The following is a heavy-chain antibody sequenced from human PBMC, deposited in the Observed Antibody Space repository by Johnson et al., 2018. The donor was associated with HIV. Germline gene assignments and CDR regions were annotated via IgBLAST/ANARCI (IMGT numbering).Heavy chain of an antibody. J-gene: IGHJ3*02. V-gene: IGHV3-30*02. CDR1: GFTFSSYG. CDR2: IRYDGSNK. Sequence: QVRLVESGGGVVQPGRSLRLSCAASGFTFSSYGMHWVRQAPGKGLEWVAFIRYDGSNKYYADSVKGRFTISRDKATNSLFLQMNSLRAEDTAVYYCAKHSSSWYDDAFDIWGQGTMVTVSS. CDR3: AKHSSSWYDDAFDI. D-gene: IGHD6-13*01.